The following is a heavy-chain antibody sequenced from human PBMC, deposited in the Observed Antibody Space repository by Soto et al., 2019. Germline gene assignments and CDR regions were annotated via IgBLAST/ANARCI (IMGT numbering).Heavy chain of an antibody. Sequence: GGSLRLSCAASGFTFSSYGMHWVRQAPGKGLEWVAVIWYDGSNKYYADSVKGRFTISRDNSKNTLYLQMNSLRAEDTAVYYCARDRIYGDYYYYGMDVWGQGTTVTVSS. D-gene: IGHD4-17*01. CDR3: ARDRIYGDYYYYGMDV. CDR1: GFTFSSYG. J-gene: IGHJ6*02. V-gene: IGHV3-33*01. CDR2: IWYDGSNK.